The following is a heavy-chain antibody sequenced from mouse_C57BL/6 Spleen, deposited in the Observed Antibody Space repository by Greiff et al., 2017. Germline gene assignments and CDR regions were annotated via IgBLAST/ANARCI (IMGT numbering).Heavy chain of an antibody. V-gene: IGHV1-64*01. Sequence: VQLQQPGTELVKPGASVKLSCKASGYTFTSYWMHWVKQRPGQGLEWIGMIHPNSGSTNYNEKFKSKATLTVDKSSSTAYMQLSSLTSEDSAVYYCAREVIYYGFGYWGQGTTLTVSS. CDR1: GYTFTSYW. J-gene: IGHJ2*01. D-gene: IGHD2-1*01. CDR2: IHPNSGST. CDR3: AREVIYYGFGY.